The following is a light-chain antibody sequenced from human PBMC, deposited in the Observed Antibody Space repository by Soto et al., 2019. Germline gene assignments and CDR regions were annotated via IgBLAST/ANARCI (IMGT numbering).Light chain of an antibody. Sequence: EIVLTQSPATLSLSPGERATISCRASQGVSSYLAWYQQKPGQAPRLLIYDASNRATGIPARFSSSRSGAAFILPISSLVPEDFAIYYCQQRSNWPPVTFGGGTKVEIK. CDR1: QGVSSY. V-gene: IGKV3-11*01. CDR3: QQRSNWPPVT. J-gene: IGKJ4*01. CDR2: DAS.